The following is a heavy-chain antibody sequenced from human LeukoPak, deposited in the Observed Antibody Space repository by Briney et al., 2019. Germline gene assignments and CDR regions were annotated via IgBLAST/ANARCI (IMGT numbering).Heavy chain of an antibody. CDR2: INHSGST. CDR1: GGSFRGYY. Sequence: SETLSLTCAVYGGSFRGYYWSWIRQPPGKGLEWIGEINHSGSTNYNPSLKSRVTISVDTSKNQFSLKLSSVTAADTAVYYCAGGKSHFWSGKVAFDIWGQGTMVTVSS. J-gene: IGHJ3*02. D-gene: IGHD3-3*02. CDR3: AGGKSHFWSGKVAFDI. V-gene: IGHV4-34*01.